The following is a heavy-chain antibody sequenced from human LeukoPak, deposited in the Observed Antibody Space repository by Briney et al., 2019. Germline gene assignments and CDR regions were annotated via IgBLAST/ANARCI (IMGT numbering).Heavy chain of an antibody. Sequence: PGGSLTLSCAASGFTFSSYGMHWVRQAPGKGLEWEALIRYDGSNKYYADSVKGRFTISRDNSKNTLYLQMNSLRAEDTAVYYCAKDDSSGYYYCGQGTLVTVSS. CDR2: IRYDGSNK. CDR3: AKDDSSGYYY. CDR1: GFTFSSYG. V-gene: IGHV3-30*02. D-gene: IGHD3-22*01. J-gene: IGHJ4*02.